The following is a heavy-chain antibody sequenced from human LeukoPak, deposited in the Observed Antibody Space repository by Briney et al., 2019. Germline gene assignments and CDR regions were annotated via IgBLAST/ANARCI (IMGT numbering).Heavy chain of an antibody. J-gene: IGHJ4*02. CDR1: GYSFTSYW. Sequence: GESLKISCKGSGYSFTSYWIGWVRQMPGKGLEWMGIIYPGDSDTRYNPSFQGQVTISADKSISTAYLQWSSLKASDTAMYYCARRLGYCSGGSCYYYFDYWGQGTLVTVSS. CDR2: IYPGDSDT. CDR3: ARRLGYCSGGSCYYYFDY. V-gene: IGHV5-51*01. D-gene: IGHD2-15*01.